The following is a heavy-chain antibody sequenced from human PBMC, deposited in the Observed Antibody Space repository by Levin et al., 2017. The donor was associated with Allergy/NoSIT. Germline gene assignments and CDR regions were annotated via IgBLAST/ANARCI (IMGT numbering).Heavy chain of an antibody. CDR3: ARSYYDFWSGYFPFDY. Sequence: ASVKVSCKASGYTFTSYAMHWVRQAPGQRLEWMGWINAGNGNTKYSQKFQGRVTITRDTSASTAYMELSSLRSEDTAVYYCARSYYDFWSGYFPFDYWGQGTLVTVSS. D-gene: IGHD3-3*01. CDR1: GYTFTSYA. V-gene: IGHV1-3*01. J-gene: IGHJ4*02. CDR2: INAGNGNT.